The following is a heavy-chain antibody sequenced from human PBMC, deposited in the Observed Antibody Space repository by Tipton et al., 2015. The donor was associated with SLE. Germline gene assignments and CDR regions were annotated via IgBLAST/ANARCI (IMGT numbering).Heavy chain of an antibody. Sequence: QSGAEVKKPGASEKVSCKASGYTLTNYAMHWVRQAPGQRLEWMGWSNAGNGNTKYSHEFQGRVTITKDTSARTVYMELSSLKSEDMAVYYCARGRGSYGMDVWGQGTTVTVSS. CDR1: GYTLTNYA. CDR2: SNAGNGNT. J-gene: IGHJ6*02. CDR3: ARGRGSYGMDV. V-gene: IGHV1-3*02. D-gene: IGHD3-10*01.